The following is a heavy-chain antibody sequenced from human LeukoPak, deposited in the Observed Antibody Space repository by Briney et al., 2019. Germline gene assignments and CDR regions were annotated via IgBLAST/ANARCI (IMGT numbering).Heavy chain of an antibody. Sequence: GGSLRLSCEGSGFTFSNYWMGWVRQAPGKGLQWVANIKTDGSEKYYVDSVKGRFTISRDNVKNSLYLQMNSLRAEDTAVYYCATYSSLNRREFQFWGQGTLLTVSS. D-gene: IGHD3-22*01. CDR2: IKTDGSEK. CDR3: ATYSSLNRREFQF. J-gene: IGHJ1*01. V-gene: IGHV3-7*01. CDR1: GFTFSNYW.